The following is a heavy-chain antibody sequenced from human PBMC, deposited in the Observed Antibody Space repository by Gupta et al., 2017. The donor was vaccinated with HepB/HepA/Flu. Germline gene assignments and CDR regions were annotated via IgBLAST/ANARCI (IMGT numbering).Heavy chain of an antibody. J-gene: IGHJ6*03. D-gene: IGHD1-14*01. CDR2: IIPILGKA. V-gene: IGHV1-69*01. Sequence: QVQLVQSGAEVKKPGSSVKVSCKASGGTFSSYAISWVRQAPGQGLEWMGGIIPILGKANYAQEFQGRGTITADESTSTAYMELSSLRSEDTAVYYCASYHRRYYYYYMDVWGKGTTVTVSS. CDR3: ASYHRRYYYYYMDV. CDR1: GGTFSSYA.